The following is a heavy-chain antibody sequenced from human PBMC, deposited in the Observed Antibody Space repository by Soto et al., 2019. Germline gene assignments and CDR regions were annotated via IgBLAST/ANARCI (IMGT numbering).Heavy chain of an antibody. CDR3: ARRSSYGDYLGRGYYFDY. CDR2: IYYSGST. Sequence: SETLSLTCTVSGGSISSSSYYWGWIRQPPGKGLEWIGSIYYSGSTYYNPSLKSRVTISVDTSKNQFSLKLSSVTAADTAVYYCARRSSYGDYLGRGYYFDYWGQGTLVTVSS. D-gene: IGHD4-17*01. CDR1: GGSISSSSYY. V-gene: IGHV4-39*01. J-gene: IGHJ4*02.